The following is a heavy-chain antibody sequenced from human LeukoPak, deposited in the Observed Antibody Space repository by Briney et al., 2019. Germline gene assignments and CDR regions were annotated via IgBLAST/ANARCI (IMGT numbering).Heavy chain of an antibody. D-gene: IGHD3-10*01. CDR2: INHSGST. V-gene: IGHV4-34*01. CDR1: GGSFSGYY. CDR3: ARGPARGPRLWFGESLLRGYYYGMDV. J-gene: IGHJ6*02. Sequence: SETLSLTCAVYGGSFSGYYWSWIRQPPGKGLEWIGEINHSGSTNYNPSLKSRVTISVDTSKNQFSPKLSSVTAADTAVYYCARGPARGPRLWFGESLLRGYYYGMDVWGQGTTVTVSS.